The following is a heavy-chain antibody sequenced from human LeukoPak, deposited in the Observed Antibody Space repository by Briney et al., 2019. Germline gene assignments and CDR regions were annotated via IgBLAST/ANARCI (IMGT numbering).Heavy chain of an antibody. D-gene: IGHD3-22*01. Sequence: GGSLRLSCAASGLTFSSYAMSWVRQAPGKGLEWVSAISGSGGSTYYADSVKGRFTISRDNSKNTLYLQMNSLRAEDTAVYYCAKSPTYYYDSSGYFRDYWGQGTLVTVSS. CDR2: ISGSGGST. V-gene: IGHV3-23*01. CDR1: GLTFSSYA. CDR3: AKSPTYYYDSSGYFRDY. J-gene: IGHJ4*02.